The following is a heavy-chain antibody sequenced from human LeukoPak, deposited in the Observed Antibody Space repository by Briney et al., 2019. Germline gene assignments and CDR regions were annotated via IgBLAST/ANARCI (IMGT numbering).Heavy chain of an antibody. CDR3: ARGATYYDFWSGLKVSDY. Sequence: ASGFTFSTXXXXXVRXXPGKXXXXXXXXXXXGSEKYYVDSVKGRFTISRDNAKNSLYLQMNSLRAEDTAVYYCARGATYYDFWSGLKVSDYWGQGTLVTVSS. J-gene: IGHJ4*02. V-gene: IGHV3-7*01. CDR2: XXXXGSEK. CDR1: GFTFSTXX. D-gene: IGHD3-3*01.